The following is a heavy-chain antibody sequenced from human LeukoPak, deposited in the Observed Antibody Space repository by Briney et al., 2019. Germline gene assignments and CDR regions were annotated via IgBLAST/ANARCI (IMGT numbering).Heavy chain of an antibody. V-gene: IGHV4-59*08. CDR3: ARHVVWGSVAGDFDY. J-gene: IGHJ4*02. CDR1: GGSINSHY. Sequence: SETQSLTCTVSGGSINSHYWSWIRQPPGKGLEWIGYISYSGSTDYNPSLKSRVAFSVDTSKNQVSLKLSSVTAADTAVYYCARHVVWGSVAGDFDYWGQGTLVTVSS. D-gene: IGHD3-16*01. CDR2: ISYSGST.